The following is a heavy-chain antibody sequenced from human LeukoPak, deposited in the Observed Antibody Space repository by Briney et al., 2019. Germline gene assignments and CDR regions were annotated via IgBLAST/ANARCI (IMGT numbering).Heavy chain of an antibody. V-gene: IGHV3-7*01. D-gene: IGHD6-13*01. J-gene: IGHJ4*02. CDR2: INQDGSEK. Sequence: WGFLRLSCAASEFTFSGYWMNWVRQGPGKGPEWVANINQDGSEKHYVDPVKGPFTIPRDNAKNPLFLQINSLRVEDTAVFYCARDGFVGAADYWGQGTLVTVSS. CDR3: ARDGFVGAADY. CDR1: EFTFSGYW.